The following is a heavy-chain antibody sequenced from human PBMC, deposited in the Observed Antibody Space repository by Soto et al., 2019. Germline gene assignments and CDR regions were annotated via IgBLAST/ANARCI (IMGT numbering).Heavy chain of an antibody. CDR2: ISYDGINK. CDR1: GFTFSSYC. Sequence: GGSLRLSCAASGFTFSSYCIHWVRQAPCKGLEWVAVISYDGINKYYADSVKGRFTISRDNSKNTLYLQMNGLRAEDTAVYYCEKDNDYGDYYSVPPTLFLDYLGQGTLVTVCS. V-gene: IGHV3-30*18. J-gene: IGHJ4*02. CDR3: EKDNDYGDYYSVPPTLFLDY. D-gene: IGHD4-17*01.